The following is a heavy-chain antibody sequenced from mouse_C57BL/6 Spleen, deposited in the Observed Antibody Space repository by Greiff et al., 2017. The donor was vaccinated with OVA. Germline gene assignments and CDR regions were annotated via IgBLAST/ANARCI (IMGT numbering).Heavy chain of an antibody. D-gene: IGHD1-1*01. V-gene: IGHV3-6*01. J-gene: IGHJ2*01. CDR3: ARGRAITTVVDY. CDR1: GYSITSGYY. CDR2: ISYDGSN. Sequence: VQLKESGPGLVKPSQSLSLTCSVTGYSITSGYYWNWIRQFPGNKLEWMGYISYDGSNNYNPSLKNRISITRDTSKNQFFLKLNSVTTEDTATYYCARGRAITTVVDYWGQGTTLTVSS.